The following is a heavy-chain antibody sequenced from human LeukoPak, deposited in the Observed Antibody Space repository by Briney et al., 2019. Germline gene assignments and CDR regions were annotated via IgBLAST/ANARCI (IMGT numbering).Heavy chain of an antibody. CDR3: ARNRGSTVITDHYYYYYMDV. V-gene: IGHV4-4*07. D-gene: IGHD4-11*01. CDR2: IYTSGST. CDR1: GGSISSYY. J-gene: IGHJ6*03. Sequence: SETLSLTCTVSGGSISSYYWSWIRQPAGKGPEWIGRIYTSGSTNYNPSLKSRVTMSVDTSKNQFSLKLSSVTAADTAVYYCARNRGSTVITDHYYYYYMDVWGKGTTVTVSS.